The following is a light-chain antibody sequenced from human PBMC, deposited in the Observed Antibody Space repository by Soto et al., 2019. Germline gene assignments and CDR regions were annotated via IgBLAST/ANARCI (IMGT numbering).Light chain of an antibody. V-gene: IGKV3-20*01. CDR1: QSVSSSY. CDR3: QQYGRSFIT. CDR2: GAS. Sequence: EIVLTQSPGTLSLSPGERATLSCRASQSVSSSYLAWYQQKPGQAPRLLIYGASSRATGIPDRFRGSGSGTDFTLTISRLEPEDFAVYYCQQYGRSFITFGQGTRLEI. J-gene: IGKJ5*01.